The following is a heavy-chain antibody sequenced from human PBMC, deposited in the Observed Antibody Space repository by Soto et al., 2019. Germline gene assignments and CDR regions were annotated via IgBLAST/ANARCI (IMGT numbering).Heavy chain of an antibody. J-gene: IGHJ6*03. CDR1: GGSISSYY. CDR2: IYYSGST. V-gene: IGHV4-59*01. Sequence: PSETLSLTCTVSGGSISSYYWSWIRQPPGKGLEWIGYIYYSGSTNYNPSLKSRVTISVDTSKNQFSLKLSSVTAADTAVYYCARDISDRTPYYDFWSGYGPYYYMDVWGKGTTVTVSS. CDR3: ARDISDRTPYYDFWSGYGPYYYMDV. D-gene: IGHD3-3*01.